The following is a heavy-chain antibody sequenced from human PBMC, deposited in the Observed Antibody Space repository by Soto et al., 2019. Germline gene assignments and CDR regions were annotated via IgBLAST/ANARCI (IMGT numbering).Heavy chain of an antibody. CDR1: VFTFRSHA. CDR2: IDHAGANT. Sequence: PRGSLVIGCAACVFTFRSHAMGWVRQAPGTGLEWVSTIDHAGANTHYADSVKGRFTISRDNSRNTVDLQMSSLRAADTALYYCVSWVSAHFDFWGQGTTVTVSS. D-gene: IGHD3-16*01. CDR3: VSWVSAHFDF. J-gene: IGHJ4*02. V-gene: IGHV3-23*01.